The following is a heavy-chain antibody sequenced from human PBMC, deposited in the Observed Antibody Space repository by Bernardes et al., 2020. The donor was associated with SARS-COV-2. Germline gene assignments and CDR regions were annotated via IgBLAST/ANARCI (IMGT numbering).Heavy chain of an antibody. D-gene: IGHD6-19*01. CDR3: ARIDEVTGRDY. CDR1: GFILSSYW. CDR2: INGDGSRT. Sequence: GGSLRLSCAASGFILSSYWMHWVRQVPGKGLVWVSRINGDGSRTKYADSVKGRFTISRDNARSTVYLQMSSLRVEDTAVYYCARIDEVTGRDYWGQGTLVTVSS. J-gene: IGHJ4*02. V-gene: IGHV3-74*01.